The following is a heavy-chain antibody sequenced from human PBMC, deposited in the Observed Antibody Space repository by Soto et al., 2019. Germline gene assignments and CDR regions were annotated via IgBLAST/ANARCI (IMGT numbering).Heavy chain of an antibody. Sequence: SVKVSCKASGGTFSSYTISWVRQAPGQGLEWMGRIIPILGIANYAQKFQGRVTITADKSTSTAYMELRSLRSDDTAVYYCARVPQYSSSWQTPDYYYYMDVWGKGTTVTVSS. D-gene: IGHD6-6*01. CDR3: ARVPQYSSSWQTPDYYYYMDV. CDR2: IIPILGIA. CDR1: GGTFSSYT. J-gene: IGHJ6*03. V-gene: IGHV1-69*02.